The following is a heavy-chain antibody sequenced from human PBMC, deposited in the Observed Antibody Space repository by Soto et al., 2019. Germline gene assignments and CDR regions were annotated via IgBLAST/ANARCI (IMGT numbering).Heavy chain of an antibody. CDR1: GFTFSSYA. D-gene: IGHD3-10*01. V-gene: IGHV3-30-3*01. CDR3: ARDPQFYGSGRYYFDY. Sequence: HPGGSLRLSCAASGFTFSSYAMHLVRQAPGKGLEWVAVISYDGSNKYYADSVKGRFTISRDNSKNTLYLQMNSLRAEDTAVYYCARDPQFYGSGRYYFDYWGQGTLVTVSS. CDR2: ISYDGSNK. J-gene: IGHJ4*02.